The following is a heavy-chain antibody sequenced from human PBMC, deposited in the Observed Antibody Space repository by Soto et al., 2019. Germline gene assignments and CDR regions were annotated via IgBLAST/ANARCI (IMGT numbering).Heavy chain of an antibody. J-gene: IGHJ4*02. CDR2: INEDGSEY. D-gene: IGHD1-1*01. CDR3: ARTGDGHHDFLDY. V-gene: IGHV3-7*01. Sequence: EVHLEESGGGLVQPGGSLRLSCAASGFTFSAYWMNWVRQAPGKGLQWVANINEDGSEYNDVASVKGRFTISRDNAKNSLFLQMNALRVEDTAVYYCARTGDGHHDFLDYWGQGIPVSVS. CDR1: GFTFSAYW.